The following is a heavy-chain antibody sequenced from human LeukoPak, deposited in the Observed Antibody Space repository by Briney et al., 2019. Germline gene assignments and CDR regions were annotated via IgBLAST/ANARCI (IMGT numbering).Heavy chain of an antibody. CDR1: GYTFTSYA. CDR3: ASEYYDSSGYSEEDYYYYGMDV. J-gene: IGHJ6*02. CDR2: INAGNGNT. D-gene: IGHD3-22*01. Sequence: ASVKVSCKASGYTFTSYAMHWVRQAPGQRLEWMGWINAGNGNTKYSQKFQGRVTITRDTSASTAYMELSSLRSEDTAVYYCASEYYDSSGYSEEDYYYYGMDVWGQGTTVTVPS. V-gene: IGHV1-3*01.